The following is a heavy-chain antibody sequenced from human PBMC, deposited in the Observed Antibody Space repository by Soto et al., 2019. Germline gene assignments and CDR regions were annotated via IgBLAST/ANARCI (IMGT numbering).Heavy chain of an antibody. CDR3: AKKYHYGSGNYLYYFDY. V-gene: IGHV3-23*01. CDR2: LSGGDDST. CDR1: GFTFSHFA. Sequence: EVQLLESGGGLVQPGGSLRLSCAASGFTFSHFAMSWVRQAPGKGLEWVSTLSGGDDSTYYADSVKDRFTISRDNSKNTLYLQLNSLRAEDTAVYYCAKKYHYGSGNYLYYFDYWGQGTLVTVSS. D-gene: IGHD3-10*01. J-gene: IGHJ4*02.